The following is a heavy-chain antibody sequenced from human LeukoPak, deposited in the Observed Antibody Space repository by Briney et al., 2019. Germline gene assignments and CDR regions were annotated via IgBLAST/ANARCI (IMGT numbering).Heavy chain of an antibody. CDR2: RNSDGSNT. CDR1: GFTFKTYW. V-gene: IGHV3-74*01. D-gene: IGHD3-10*01. CDR3: TTVLGRHYYGSGSPRNDY. Sequence: PGGSLRLSCAASGFTFKTYWMHWVRQAPGKGLVWVSHRNSDGSNTSYADSVRGRFTISRDNAQNTLYLQMNSLRAEDTAVYYCTTVLGRHYYGSGSPRNDYWGQGTLVTVSS. J-gene: IGHJ4*02.